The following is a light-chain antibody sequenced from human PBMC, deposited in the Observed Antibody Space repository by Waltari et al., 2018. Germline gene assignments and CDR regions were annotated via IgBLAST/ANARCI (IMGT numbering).Light chain of an antibody. CDR1: QSVLNNN. J-gene: IGKJ5*01. CDR3: QQYGSSSSS. CDR2: GAS. V-gene: IGKV3-20*01. Sequence: EIVLTQSPGTLSLSPGERATLPCRASQSVLNNNLVWYQQKPGQAPRLLIYGASSRATGIPDRFTGSGSGTDFTLSISRLEPEDFAVYYCQQYGSSSSSFGQGTRLEIK.